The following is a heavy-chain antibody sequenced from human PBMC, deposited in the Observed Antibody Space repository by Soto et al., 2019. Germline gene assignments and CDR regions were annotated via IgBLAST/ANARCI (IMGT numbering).Heavy chain of an antibody. CDR1: GGSLSSGGYC. V-gene: IGHV4-31*01. D-gene: IGHD5-12*01. J-gene: IGHJ4*02. CDR2: IYYSGST. CDR3: ARDTQREYSGYFDS. Sequence: QVQLQESGPGLVKPSQTLSLSCTVSGGSLSSGGYCWSWIRQHPGKGLEWIGFIYYSGSTYYNPSLKSPVTIPVDTSQNQCSLKLSSVTAADTAVYYCARDTQREYSGYFDSWGQGTLVTVSS.